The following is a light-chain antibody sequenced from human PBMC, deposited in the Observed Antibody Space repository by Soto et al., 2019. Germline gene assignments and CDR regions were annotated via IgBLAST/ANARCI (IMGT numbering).Light chain of an antibody. CDR2: DVS. V-gene: IGLV2-11*01. CDR1: SSDVGGYNY. CDR3: CSYAGSNTYV. J-gene: IGLJ1*01. Sequence: QPVLTQPRSVSGSPGQSVTISCTGTSSDVGGYNYVSWYQQHPGKAPKLMIYDVSERPSGVPDRFSGSKSGNTASLTISGLQAEDEADYYCCSYAGSNTYVFGTGTKLTVL.